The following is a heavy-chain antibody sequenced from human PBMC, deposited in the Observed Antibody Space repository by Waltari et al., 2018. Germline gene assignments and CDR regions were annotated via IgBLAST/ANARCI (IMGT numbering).Heavy chain of an antibody. V-gene: IGHV3-23*01. CDR2: IGSDLNT. CDR3: VKDIFRWAFDI. J-gene: IGHJ3*02. CDR1: GFTFSGNA. Sequence: EVELLESGGGLVQPGGSLRLSCTTSGFTFSGNAMGWVRQAAGKGLGCVAGIGSDLNTHYADSVKGRFTISRDNSKNTLYLQMNSLRAEDTALYYCVKDIFRWAFDIWGQGTMVTVSS. D-gene: IGHD3-9*01.